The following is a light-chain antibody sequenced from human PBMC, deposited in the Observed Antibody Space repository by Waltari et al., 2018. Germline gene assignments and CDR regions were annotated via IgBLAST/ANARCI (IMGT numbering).Light chain of an antibody. J-gene: IGLJ2*01. Sequence: QSILTQPPSASGTPGQRVTTSCSGSISNIGSNPVNWYQQVPGAGPKLLIYSSDQRPSGVPDRFSGSKSGTSASLAITGLQSEDEADYYCATWDGRLTAVVFGGGTKVTVL. CDR1: ISNIGSNP. CDR2: SSD. CDR3: ATWDGRLTAVV. V-gene: IGLV1-44*01.